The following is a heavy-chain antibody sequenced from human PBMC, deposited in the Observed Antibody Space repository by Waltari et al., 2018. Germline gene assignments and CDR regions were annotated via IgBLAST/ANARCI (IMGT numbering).Heavy chain of an antibody. CDR3: ATYIGASVGTASFDV. V-gene: IGHV4-39*01. CDR1: GGSITSGRHY. J-gene: IGHJ3*01. Sequence: QLQLQESGPGLVKPPETVSLTCSVSGGSITSGRHYWGWIRQPPGQGLEWIGTISYSGPTYNSPSLQSRVTISRDTSKNQLSLKLDSVTASDTAVYYCATYIGASVGTASFDVWGQGAMVTVSS. D-gene: IGHD5-12*01. CDR2: ISYSGPT.